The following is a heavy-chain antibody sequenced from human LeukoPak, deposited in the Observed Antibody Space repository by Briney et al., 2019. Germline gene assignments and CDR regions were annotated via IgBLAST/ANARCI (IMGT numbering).Heavy chain of an antibody. J-gene: IGHJ4*02. V-gene: IGHV4-31*03. CDR2: IHYSGGT. Sequence: SETLSLICTVSGGSISSGGYYWSWIRQHPGKGPEWIGNIHYSGGTYGNPSLKSRATMSVDTSKNQFSLRLTSVTAADTAVYYCARDQGGYGSFDIWGQGTLVTVSS. D-gene: IGHD5-12*01. CDR1: GGSISSGGYY. CDR3: ARDQGGYGSFDI.